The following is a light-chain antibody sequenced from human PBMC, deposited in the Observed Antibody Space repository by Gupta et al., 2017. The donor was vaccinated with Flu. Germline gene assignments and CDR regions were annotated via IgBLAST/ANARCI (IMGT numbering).Light chain of an antibody. CDR1: QSVRSSY. CDR2: GAS. CDR3: QQDSSSPWT. V-gene: IGKV3-20*01. Sequence: EILFTQSPGTLSLSPGERATLSCRASQSVRSSYLAWYQQKPGQAPRLLIYGASSRATGIPDRFRGSGSGTDFTLTISRLEPEDFAVYYCQQDSSSPWTFGQGTKVEIK. J-gene: IGKJ1*01.